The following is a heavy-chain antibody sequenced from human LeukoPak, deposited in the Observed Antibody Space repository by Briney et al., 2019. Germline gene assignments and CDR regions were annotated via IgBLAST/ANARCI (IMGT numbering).Heavy chain of an antibody. CDR2: IWYDGSNK. CDR3: ARGYSGYDGSDY. CDR1: GFTFSSYG. J-gene: IGHJ4*02. V-gene: IGHV3-33*01. D-gene: IGHD5-12*01. Sequence: GGSLRLSCEASGFTFSSYGLHWVRQAPGKGLEWVAVIWYDGSNKYYADSVKGRFTISRDNSKNTLYLQMNSLRAEDTAVYYCARGYSGYDGSDYWGQGTLVTVSS.